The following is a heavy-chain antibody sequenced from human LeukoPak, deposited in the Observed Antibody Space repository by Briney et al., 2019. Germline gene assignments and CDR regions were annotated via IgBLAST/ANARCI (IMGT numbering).Heavy chain of an antibody. J-gene: IGHJ5*02. CDR2: ISGNGGST. D-gene: IGHD6-13*01. V-gene: IGHV3-23*01. CDR1: GVTFSNYA. Sequence: LGGSLRLSCAASGVTFSNYAINWVRQAPGKGLEWVSSISGNGGSTYYADSVKGRFTISRDRSKNTVDLQMNSLRADDTAVYYCVKGSSSWPSGAFWLDPWGQGTLVTVSS. CDR3: VKGSSSWPSGAFWLDP.